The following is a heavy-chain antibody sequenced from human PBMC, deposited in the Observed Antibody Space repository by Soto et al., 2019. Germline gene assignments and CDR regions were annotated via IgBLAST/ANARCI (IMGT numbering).Heavy chain of an antibody. CDR1: GYTFTGYY. D-gene: IGHD6-13*01. Sequence: SSVKVSCKASGYTFTGYYMHWVRQAPGQGLEWMGWINPNSGGTNYAQKFQGRVTMTRDTSISTAYMELSRLRSDDTAVYYCARNAIRIAAAGTLRYFQHWGQGTLVTVSS. CDR3: ARNAIRIAAAGTLRYFQH. CDR2: INPNSGGT. J-gene: IGHJ1*01. V-gene: IGHV1-2*02.